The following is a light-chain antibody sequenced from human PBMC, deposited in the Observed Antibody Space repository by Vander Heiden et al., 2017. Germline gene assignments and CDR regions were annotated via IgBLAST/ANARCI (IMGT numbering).Light chain of an antibody. CDR2: GAS. V-gene: IGKV3-20*01. CDR3: QQYGSSPRT. CDR1: QSVSSSY. J-gene: IGKJ1*01. Sequence: ENVLTQSPGTLSLSPGKRATLSCRASQSVSSSYLAWYQQKPGHAPRLLSYGASSRATGIPDRFSGSGSGTDFTLTISRLEPEDFAVYYCQQYGSSPRTFGQGTKVEIK.